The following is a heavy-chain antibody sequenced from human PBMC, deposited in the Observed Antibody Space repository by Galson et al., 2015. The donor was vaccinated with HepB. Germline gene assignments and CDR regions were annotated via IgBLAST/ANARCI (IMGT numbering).Heavy chain of an antibody. D-gene: IGHD6-13*01. CDR3: TTERIAAAGTDAFDI. Sequence: SLRLSCAASGFTFSSYGMHWVRQAPGKGLEWVGRIKSKTDGGTTDYAAPVKGRFTISRDDSKNTLYLQMNSLKTEDTAVYYCTTERIAAAGTDAFDIWGQGTMVTVSS. CDR1: GFTFSSYG. J-gene: IGHJ3*02. V-gene: IGHV3-15*01. CDR2: IKSKTDGGTT.